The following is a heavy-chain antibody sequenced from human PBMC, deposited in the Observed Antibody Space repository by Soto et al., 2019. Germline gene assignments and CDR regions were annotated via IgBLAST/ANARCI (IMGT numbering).Heavy chain of an antibody. D-gene: IGHD5-18*01. CDR3: ARLLDTAMVNSPDY. Sequence: PGESLKISCKGSGYSFTSYWIGWVRQMPGKGLEWMGIIYPGDSDTRYSPSFQGQDTISADKSITTAYLQWSSLKASDTAMYYCARLLDTAMVNSPDYWGQGTLVTVSS. CDR1: GYSFTSYW. CDR2: IYPGDSDT. J-gene: IGHJ4*02. V-gene: IGHV5-51*01.